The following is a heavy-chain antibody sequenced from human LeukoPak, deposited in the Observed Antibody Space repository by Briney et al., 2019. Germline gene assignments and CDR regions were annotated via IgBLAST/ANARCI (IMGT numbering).Heavy chain of an antibody. J-gene: IGHJ4*02. CDR3: ARGIVDYGELTPIDY. CDR1: GGSISSGDYS. Sequence: SETLSLTCTVSGGSISSGDYSWSWIRQPPGKGLEWIGYIYYSGSTYYNPSLKSRVTISVDTSKNQFSLKLSSVTAADTAVYYCARGIVDYGELTPIDYWGQGTLVTVSS. D-gene: IGHD4-17*01. CDR2: IYYSGST. V-gene: IGHV4-30-4*01.